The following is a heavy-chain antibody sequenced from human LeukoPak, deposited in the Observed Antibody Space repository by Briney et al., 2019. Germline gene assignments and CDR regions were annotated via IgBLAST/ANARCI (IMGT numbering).Heavy chain of an antibody. CDR3: ARLGAGPTYYDFWSGYSSFYFDY. J-gene: IGHJ4*02. D-gene: IGHD3-3*01. V-gene: IGHV4-39*01. CDR2: IHYSGNT. Sequence: SQTLSLTCTVSGGSISSGGYYWGWIRQPPGKGLEWIGGIHYSGNTYYNPSLKSRVTISVDTSKNQFSLKLSPVTAADTAVYYCARLGAGPTYYDFWSGYSSFYFDYWGQGTLVTVSS. CDR1: GGSISSGGYY.